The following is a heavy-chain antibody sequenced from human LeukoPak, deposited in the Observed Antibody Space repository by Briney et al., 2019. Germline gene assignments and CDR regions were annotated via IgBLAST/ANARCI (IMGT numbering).Heavy chain of an antibody. Sequence: SETLPLTCTVSGGSISSYYWRWIRQPPGKGLEWIGYIYYSGSTNYNPSLKSRVTISVDTSKNQFSLKLSSVTAADTAVYYCARDGSGWYGGWFDPWGQGTLVTVSS. CDR1: GGSISSYY. CDR3: ARDGSGWYGGWFDP. D-gene: IGHD6-19*01. J-gene: IGHJ5*02. CDR2: IYYSGST. V-gene: IGHV4-59*01.